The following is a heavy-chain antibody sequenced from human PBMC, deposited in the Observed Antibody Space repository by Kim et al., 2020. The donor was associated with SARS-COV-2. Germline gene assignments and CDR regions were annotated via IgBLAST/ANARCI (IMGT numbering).Heavy chain of an antibody. D-gene: IGHD6-6*01. J-gene: IGHJ6*03. V-gene: IGHV1-8*01. CDR3: ARGKVGSIAARPVFGYYYYYYMDV. CDR1: GYTFTSYD. CDR2: MNPNSGNT. Sequence: ASVKVSCKASGYTFTSYDINWVRQATGQGLGWMGWMNPNSGNTGYAQKFQGRVTMTRNTSISTAYMELSSLRSEDTAVYYCARGKVGSIAARPVFGYYYYYYMDVWGKGTTVTVSS.